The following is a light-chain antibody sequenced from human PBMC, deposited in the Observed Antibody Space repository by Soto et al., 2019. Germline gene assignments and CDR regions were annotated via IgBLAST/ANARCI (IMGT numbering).Light chain of an antibody. CDR2: GAS. CDR3: QQYGSSPFT. Sequence: ESVLTQSPGTLSLSPGERATLSCRASQSVSSGYLAWYQQKPGQAPRLLIYGASSRATGIPDRFSGSGSATEFTLTISRLEPEDYALYYCQQYGSSPFTFGQGTRLEIK. V-gene: IGKV3-20*01. J-gene: IGKJ2*01. CDR1: QSVSSGY.